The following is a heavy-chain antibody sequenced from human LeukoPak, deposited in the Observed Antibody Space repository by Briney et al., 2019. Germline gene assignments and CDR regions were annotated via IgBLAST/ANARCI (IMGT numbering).Heavy chain of an antibody. J-gene: IGHJ4*02. Sequence: QPGGSLRLSCAASGFTFSTSWMHWVRQAPGKGLVWVSRINSDGNTRNYADSVKGRFTISRDNAKNTLYLQMNSLRAEDTAVYYCAKDRPNYYGSNGHYYKLNGDCWGQGTLVTVSS. CDR1: GFTFSTSW. D-gene: IGHD3-22*01. V-gene: IGHV3-74*01. CDR3: AKDRPNYYGSNGHYYKLNGDC. CDR2: INSDGNTR.